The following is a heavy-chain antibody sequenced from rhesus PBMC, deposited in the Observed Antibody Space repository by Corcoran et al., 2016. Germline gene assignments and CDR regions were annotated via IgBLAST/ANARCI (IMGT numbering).Heavy chain of an antibody. CDR2: MDPEYSEP. J-gene: IGHJ6*01. Sequence: EVQLVQSGAEVKKPGASVKISCKASGYTFTDYYLHWVRQAPGKGLEWMGRMDPEYSEPIHAQKFQHRVTITADTSTDTAYMELSSLRSEDTAVYYCATDQEHCTGSGCYTNYYGLDSWGQGVVVTVSS. CDR3: ATDQEHCTGSGCYTNYYGLDS. CDR1: GYTFTDYY. V-gene: IGHV1-111*02. D-gene: IGHD2-21*01.